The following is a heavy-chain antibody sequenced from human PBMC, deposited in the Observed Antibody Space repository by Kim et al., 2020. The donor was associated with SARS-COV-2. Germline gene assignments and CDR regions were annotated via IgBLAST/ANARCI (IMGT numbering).Heavy chain of an antibody. CDR3: ARDPTLLDTAGTYHYYYYGMDV. J-gene: IGHJ6*02. V-gene: IGHV3-30-3*01. CDR1: GFTFSSYA. D-gene: IGHD6-13*01. CDR2: ISYDGSNK. Sequence: GGSLRLSCAASGFTFSSYAMHWVRQAPGKGLEWVAVISYDGSNKYYADSVKGRFTISRDNSKNTLYLQMNSLRAEDTAVYYCARDPTLLDTAGTYHYYYYGMDVWGQGTTVTVSS.